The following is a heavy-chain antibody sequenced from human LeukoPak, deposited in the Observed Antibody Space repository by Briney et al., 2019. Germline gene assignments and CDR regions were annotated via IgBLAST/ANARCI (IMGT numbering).Heavy chain of an antibody. V-gene: IGHV3-21*04. J-gene: IGHJ3*02. D-gene: IGHD7-27*01. CDR3: ARMGIRDAFDI. CDR1: GFTFSSYS. CDR2: ISSSSSYI. Sequence: GGSLRLSCAASGFTFSSYSMNWVRQAPGKGLEWVSSISSSSSYIYYADSVKVRFTISRDNSKNTLYLQMNSLRAEDTAVYYCARMGIRDAFDIWGQGTMVTVSS.